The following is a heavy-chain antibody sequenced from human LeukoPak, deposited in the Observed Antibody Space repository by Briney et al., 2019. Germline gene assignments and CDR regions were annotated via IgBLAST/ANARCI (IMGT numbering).Heavy chain of an antibody. CDR3: ARDTGMRGSSSWYYYYYGMDV. Sequence: GASVKVSCKASGYTFTGYYMHWVRQAPGQGLEWMGWINPNSGGTNYAQKFQGWVTMTRDTSISTAYMELSRLRSDDTAVYYCARDTGMRGSSSWYYYYYGMDVWGQGTTVTVSS. V-gene: IGHV1-2*04. J-gene: IGHJ6*02. D-gene: IGHD6-13*01. CDR1: GYTFTGYY. CDR2: INPNSGGT.